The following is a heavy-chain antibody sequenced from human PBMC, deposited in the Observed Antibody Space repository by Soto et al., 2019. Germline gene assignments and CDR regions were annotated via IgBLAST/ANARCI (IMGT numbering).Heavy chain of an antibody. V-gene: IGHV3-33*01. J-gene: IGHJ6*02. CDR2: IWYDGSNK. Sequence: QVQLVESGGGVVQPGRSLRLSCAASGFTFSRYGMHWVRQAPGKGLEWVAVIWYDGSNKYYADSVKGRFTISRDNSKNIMYMQMNRLRAEETAIYYCARAREYCGGDCSGMDVWGQGTKVTVSS. D-gene: IGHD2-21*02. CDR1: GFTFSRYG. CDR3: ARAREYCGGDCSGMDV.